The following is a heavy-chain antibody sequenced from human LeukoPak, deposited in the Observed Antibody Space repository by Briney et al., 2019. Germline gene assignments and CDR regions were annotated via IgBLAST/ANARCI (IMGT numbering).Heavy chain of an antibody. J-gene: IGHJ3*02. CDR1: GFTFSSYA. CDR3: ARGYYYDSSGYYYVGAFDI. V-gene: IGHV3-11*03. Sequence: GGSLRLSCAASGFTFSSYAMSWIRQAPGKGLEWVSYISSSSSYTNYADSVKGRFTISRDNAKNSLYLQMNSLRAEDTAVYYCARGYYYDSSGYYYVGAFDIWGQGTMVTVSS. CDR2: ISSSSSYT. D-gene: IGHD3-22*01.